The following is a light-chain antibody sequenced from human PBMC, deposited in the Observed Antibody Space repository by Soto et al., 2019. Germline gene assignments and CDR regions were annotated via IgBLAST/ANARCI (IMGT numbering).Light chain of an antibody. CDR3: SSYTSSSTLL. CDR1: SSDVGGYNY. Sequence: QSALTQPASVSLSPGQSITISCTGTSSDVGGYNYVSWYQQHPGKAPKLMIYEVSNRPSGVSNRFSGSKSGNTASLTISGLQAEDEADYYCSSYTSSSTLLFGTGTKVTVL. V-gene: IGLV2-14*01. CDR2: EVS. J-gene: IGLJ1*01.